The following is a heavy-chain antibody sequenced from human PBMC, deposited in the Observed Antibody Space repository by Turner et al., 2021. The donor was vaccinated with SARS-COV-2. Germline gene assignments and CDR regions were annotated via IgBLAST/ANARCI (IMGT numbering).Heavy chain of an antibody. V-gene: IGHV1-69*18. D-gene: IGHD3-22*01. CDR1: GCTFSSYA. CDR3: ARVGRGAYYYDSSGYPD. J-gene: IGHJ4*02. CDR2: IIAWVGTA. Sequence: QVQLVQSGAEVKKPGSSVKVSCKASGCTFSSYAISWVRQALGQGLEWMGRIIAWVGTANYAQKSQGRDTINADESTSTAYMELSSLRSEDTAVYYCARVGRGAYYYDSSGYPDWGQGTPVTVSS.